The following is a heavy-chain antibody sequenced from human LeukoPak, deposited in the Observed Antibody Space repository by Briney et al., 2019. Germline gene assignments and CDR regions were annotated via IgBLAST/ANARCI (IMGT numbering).Heavy chain of an antibody. D-gene: IGHD3-3*01. CDR2: NNPSGST. V-gene: IGHV4-4*07. CDR3: AREVGDFWSGYYVDY. Sequence: SETLSLTCTVSGGSISSSYWSWIRQPAGKGLEWIGRNNPSGSTNYNPSLKSRVTMSVDTSKNQFSLKLRSVTAADTAVYYCAREVGDFWSGYYVDYWGQGTLVTVSS. J-gene: IGHJ4*02. CDR1: GGSISSSY.